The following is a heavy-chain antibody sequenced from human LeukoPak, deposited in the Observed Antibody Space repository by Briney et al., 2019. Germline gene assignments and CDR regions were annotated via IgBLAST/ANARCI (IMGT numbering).Heavy chain of an antibody. D-gene: IGHD3-10*01. CDR3: ARSVDYYGSGSYYKRTDAFDI. CDR2: INHSGST. CDR1: GGSFSGYY. Sequence: SETLSLTCAVYGGSFSGYYWSWVRQPPGKGLEWIGEINHSGSTNYNPSLKSRVTISVDTSKNQFSLKLSSVTAADTAVYYCARSVDYYGSGSYYKRTDAFDIWGQGTMVTVSS. V-gene: IGHV4-34*01. J-gene: IGHJ3*02.